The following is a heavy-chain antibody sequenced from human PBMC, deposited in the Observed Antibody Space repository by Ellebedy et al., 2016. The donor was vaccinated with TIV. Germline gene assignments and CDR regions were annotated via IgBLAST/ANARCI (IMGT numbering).Heavy chain of an antibody. CDR1: GGSFSGFS. J-gene: IGHJ2*01. V-gene: IGHV4-34*01. D-gene: IGHD2-21*02. CDR2: INHREST. CDR3: ARCDFHDVDLDHWYFDL. Sequence: GSLRLSCAVYGGSFSGFSWSWIRQPPGKGLEWIGEINHRESTNYNPSLKSRVTISVDPSKNQFSLRLTSVTAADTAVYYCARCDFHDVDLDHWYFDLWGRGTLVTVSS.